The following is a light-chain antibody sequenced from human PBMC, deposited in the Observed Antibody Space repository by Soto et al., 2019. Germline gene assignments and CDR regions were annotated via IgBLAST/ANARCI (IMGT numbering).Light chain of an antibody. CDR3: TSYRSSNTWV. CDR2: EVS. V-gene: IGLV2-14*01. J-gene: IGLJ3*02. CDR1: SSDVGGYNY. Sequence: ALTQPASVSGSPGQSITISCTGTSSDVGGYNYVSWYQQHPGKAPKLMIYEVSNRPSGVSNRFSGSKSGNTASLTISGLQAEDEADFYCTSYRSSNTWVFGGGTKVTVL.